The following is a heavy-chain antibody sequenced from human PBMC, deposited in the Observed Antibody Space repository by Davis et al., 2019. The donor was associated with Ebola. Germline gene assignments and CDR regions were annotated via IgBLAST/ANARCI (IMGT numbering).Heavy chain of an antibody. CDR1: VITFSSYA. D-gene: IGHD3-3*01. Sequence: GESLKISCADSVITFSSYAMTWVRQAPGKGLEWVSAISGSGGSTYYADSVKGRFTISRDNAKNSLYLQMNSLRDEDTAVYYCARSAPLEGFLFPLAIWGQGTLVTVSS. CDR2: ISGSGGST. CDR3: ARSAPLEGFLFPLAI. V-gene: IGHV3-23*01. J-gene: IGHJ4*02.